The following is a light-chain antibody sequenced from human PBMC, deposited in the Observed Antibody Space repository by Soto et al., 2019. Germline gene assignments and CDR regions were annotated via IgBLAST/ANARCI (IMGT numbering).Light chain of an antibody. CDR3: QQSYSPPPIT. CDR2: GAS. V-gene: IGKV1-39*01. CDR1: ETITRY. J-gene: IGKJ5*01. Sequence: IQMTQSPSSLSASVGDTVIITCRASETITRYLNWYQSKPGKAPQLLIYGASTLQRGVPSRFSGSGSGTDFTLTIGSLQPEDSATYYCQQSYSPPPITFGQGTRLEI.